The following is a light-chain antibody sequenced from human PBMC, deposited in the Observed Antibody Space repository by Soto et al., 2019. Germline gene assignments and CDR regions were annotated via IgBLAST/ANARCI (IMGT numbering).Light chain of an antibody. J-gene: IGLJ1*01. CDR2: EVS. CDR3: SSYAGSTV. V-gene: IGLV2-8*01. CDR1: SSDVGGYNY. Sequence: QSVLTQPPSASGSPGQSVTISCTGTSSDVGGYNYVSWYQQHPGKAPKLMIYEVSKRPSGVPDRFSGSKSGNTASLTVSGLQAEDEADYYCSSYAGSTVLGTGTKVTVL.